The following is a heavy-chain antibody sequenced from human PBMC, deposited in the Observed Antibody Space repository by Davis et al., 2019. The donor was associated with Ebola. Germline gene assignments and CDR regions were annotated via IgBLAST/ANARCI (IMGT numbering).Heavy chain of an antibody. J-gene: IGHJ2*01. D-gene: IGHD4-17*01. CDR3: ARHINGDFWYFDL. Sequence: GESLKISCAASGFIVSDKYMSWVRQAPGKGLEWVSVLYRDERTYYADSVKGRFTVSRDNSENMVHLQMNTLRAEDTAVYYCARHINGDFWYFDLWGRGTRVTVSS. CDR1: GFIVSDKY. V-gene: IGHV3-53*01. CDR2: LYRDERT.